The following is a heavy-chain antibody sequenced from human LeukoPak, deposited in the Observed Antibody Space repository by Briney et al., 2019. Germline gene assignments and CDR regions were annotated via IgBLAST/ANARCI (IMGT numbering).Heavy chain of an antibody. V-gene: IGHV7-4-1*02. CDR1: GYTFTKYA. CDR2: INTNTGNP. CDR3: AKGGGEYSSSSLYAFDI. D-gene: IGHD6-6*01. J-gene: IGHJ3*02. Sequence: ASVKVSCKASGYTFTKYAMNWVRQAPGQGLEWMGWINTNTGNPKYAQDFTGRFVFSLDTSVSTAYLQISSLKAEDTAVYYCAKGGGEYSSSSLYAFDIWGQGTMVTVSS.